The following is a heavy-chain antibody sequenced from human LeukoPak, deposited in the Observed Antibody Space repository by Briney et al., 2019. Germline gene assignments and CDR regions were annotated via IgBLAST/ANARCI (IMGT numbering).Heavy chain of an antibody. D-gene: IGHD6-19*01. J-gene: IGHJ4*02. Sequence: PGGPLRFSCAASGFTFSSNGMHWVRQAPGKGLEWGAVISYDGSNKYYADSVKGRFTISRDNSKNRLYLQMNSLRAEDTAVYYCAKAGAVAGLFDYWGQGTLVTVFS. CDR2: ISYDGSNK. CDR3: AKAGAVAGLFDY. CDR1: GFTFSSNG. V-gene: IGHV3-30*18.